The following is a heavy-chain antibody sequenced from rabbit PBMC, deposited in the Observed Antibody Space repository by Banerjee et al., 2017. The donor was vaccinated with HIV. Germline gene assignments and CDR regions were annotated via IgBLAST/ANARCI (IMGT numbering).Heavy chain of an antibody. Sequence: QLEESGGGLVQPEGSLTLTCTASGFSFSSGLPMCWVRQAPGKGLEWIGYIDPVFGSTFYASWVNGRFTISSDNAQNTVYLQLNSLTAADTATYFCARDGVVAGRVNLWGPGTLVTVS. CDR3: ARDGVVAGRVNL. D-gene: IGHD4-1*01. V-gene: IGHV1S7*01. CDR1: GFSFSSGLP. CDR2: IDPVFGST. J-gene: IGHJ4*01.